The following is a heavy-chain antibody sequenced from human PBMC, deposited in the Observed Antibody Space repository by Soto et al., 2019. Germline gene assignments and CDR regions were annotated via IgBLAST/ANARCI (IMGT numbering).Heavy chain of an antibody. Sequence: SETLSLTCTVSGASLRSGAYYWSWLRQPPGKGLEWIGYISHSGRTNYDPSLKSRLTMSVDTSQNQFSLQLNSVTAADTAVYYCSYGSPFDYWGQGTLVTVS. CDR3: SYGSPFDY. V-gene: IGHV4-61*08. D-gene: IGHD3-10*01. J-gene: IGHJ4*02. CDR2: ISHSGRT. CDR1: GASLRSGAYY.